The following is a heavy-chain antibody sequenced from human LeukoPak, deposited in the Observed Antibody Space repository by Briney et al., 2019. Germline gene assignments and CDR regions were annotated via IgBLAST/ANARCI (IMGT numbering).Heavy chain of an antibody. CDR1: GGFIINGKW. CDR3: ARSRGYFDY. V-gene: IGHV4-4*02. D-gene: IGHD3-22*01. J-gene: IGHJ4*02. Sequence: SGTLSLTCGVSGGFIINGKWWSWVRQPPGKGLEWIGYIYYSGSTNYNPSLKSRVTISVDTSKNQFSLKLSSVTAADTAVYHCARSRGYFDYWGQGALVAVSS. CDR2: IYYSGST.